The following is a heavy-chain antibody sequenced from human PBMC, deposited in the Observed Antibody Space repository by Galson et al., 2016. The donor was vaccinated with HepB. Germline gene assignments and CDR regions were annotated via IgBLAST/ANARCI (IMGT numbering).Heavy chain of an antibody. V-gene: IGHV3-21*01. J-gene: IGHJ3*02. CDR1: GFTFSSYS. CDR3: ARARVGYQDAFDI. Sequence: SLRLSCAASGFTFSSYSMNWVRQAPGKGLEWVSSISSSSSYTYYADSVKGRFTISRDNAKHSLYLQMNSLRAEDTAVYYCARARVGYQDAFDIWGQGTMVTVSS. CDR2: ISSSSSYT. D-gene: IGHD5-18*01.